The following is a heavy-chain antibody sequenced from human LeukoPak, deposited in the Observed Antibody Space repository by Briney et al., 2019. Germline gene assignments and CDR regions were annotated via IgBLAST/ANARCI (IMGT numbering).Heavy chain of an antibody. CDR1: AFTFSDYY. Sequence: GGSLRLSCEASAFTFSDYYMSWIRQAPGEGREWASYISSSSSYTNYAESVKGRFNIYRDNAKNSLYLQMNSLRAEDTAVYYCARDQYDILTGYRHDAFDIWGQGTMVTVSS. CDR2: ISSSSSYT. V-gene: IGHV3-11*06. CDR3: ARDQYDILTGYRHDAFDI. D-gene: IGHD3-9*01. J-gene: IGHJ3*02.